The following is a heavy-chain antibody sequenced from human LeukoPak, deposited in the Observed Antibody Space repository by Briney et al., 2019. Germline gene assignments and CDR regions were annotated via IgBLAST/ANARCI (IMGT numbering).Heavy chain of an antibody. Sequence: GGSLRLSCAASGFTFSSYSMNWVRQAPGKGLEWVSSISTSSSYIYYADSLKGRFTISRHNAKNSLYLQMNSLRAEDTAVYYCARTSDKPMVLSTDFDYWGQGTLVTVSS. CDR1: GFTFSSYS. CDR2: ISTSSSYI. J-gene: IGHJ4*02. V-gene: IGHV3-21*01. CDR3: ARTSDKPMVLSTDFDY. D-gene: IGHD5-18*01.